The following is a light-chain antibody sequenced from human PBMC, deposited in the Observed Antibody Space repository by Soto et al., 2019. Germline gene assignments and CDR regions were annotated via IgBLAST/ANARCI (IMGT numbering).Light chain of an antibody. CDR2: ETS. J-gene: IGLJ1*01. CDR3: FSFTSTNTHV. Sequence: QSVLTQPASVSGSPGQSVTISCTGTSSDFGSYKFVSWYQHHPGKVPKVIIYETSKRPSGVSDRFSGSMSGNTASLTISGLQAEDEADYYCFSFTSTNTHVFGSGTKLTVL. V-gene: IGLV2-23*01. CDR1: SSDFGSYKF.